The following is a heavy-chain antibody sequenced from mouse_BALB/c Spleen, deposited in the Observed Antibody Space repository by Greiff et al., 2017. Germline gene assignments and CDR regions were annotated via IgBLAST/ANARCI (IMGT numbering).Heavy chain of an antibody. Sequence: QVQLQQSGPGLVAPSQSLSITCTVSGFSLTDYGVSWIRQPPGKGLEWLGVIWGGGSTYYNSALKSRLSISKDNSKSQVFLKMNSLQTDDTAMYYCAKHDYGSSSPYYAMDYWGQGTSVTVSS. CDR3: AKHDYGSSSPYYAMDY. CDR1: GFSLTDYG. J-gene: IGHJ4*01. D-gene: IGHD1-1*01. V-gene: IGHV2-6-5*01. CDR2: IWGGGST.